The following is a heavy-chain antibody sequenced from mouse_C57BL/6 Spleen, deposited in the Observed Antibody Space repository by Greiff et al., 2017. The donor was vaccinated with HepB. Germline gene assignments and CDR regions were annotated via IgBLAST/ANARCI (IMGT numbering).Heavy chain of an antibody. CDR2: INPNNGGT. D-gene: IGHD2-4*01. V-gene: IGHV1-18*01. CDR3: ARWDYEFAY. Sequence: VQLQQSGPELVKPGASVKIPCKASGYTFTDYNMDWVKQSHGKSLEWIGDINPNNGGTIYNQKFKGKATLTVDKSSSTAYMELRSLTSEDTAVYYGARWDYEFAYWGQGTLVTVSA. CDR1: GYTFTDYN. J-gene: IGHJ3*01.